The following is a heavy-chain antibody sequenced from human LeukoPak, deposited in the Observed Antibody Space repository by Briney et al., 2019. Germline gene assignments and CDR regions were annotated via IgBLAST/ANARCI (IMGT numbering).Heavy chain of an antibody. V-gene: IGHV3-48*01. Sequence: GGSLRLSCAASGFTFSSYSMNWVRQAPGRGLEWVSYISNSSSTIYYAASVKGRFTISRDNAKNSLYLQMNSLRAEDTAVYYCARALSGSRAEYFQHWGQGTLVTVSS. CDR1: GFTFSSYS. D-gene: IGHD3-10*01. J-gene: IGHJ1*01. CDR3: ARALSGSRAEYFQH. CDR2: ISNSSSTI.